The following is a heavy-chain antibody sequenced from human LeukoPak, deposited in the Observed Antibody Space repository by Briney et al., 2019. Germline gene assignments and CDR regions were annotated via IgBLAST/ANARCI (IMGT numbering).Heavy chain of an antibody. CDR3: ARGSPNFSAWYFDY. V-gene: IGHV3-30-3*01. CDR2: ISYDGINK. Sequence: PRKSQRVSCAAAGFTFSTYSTHWVRQAPGKGLEWVALISYDGINKYYAGSVKGRFSISRDNSKNTLFLQINSLTPEDTAVYYCARGSPNFSAWYFDYWGEGTLVTVSS. J-gene: IGHJ4*02. CDR1: GFTFSTYS. D-gene: IGHD1-1*01.